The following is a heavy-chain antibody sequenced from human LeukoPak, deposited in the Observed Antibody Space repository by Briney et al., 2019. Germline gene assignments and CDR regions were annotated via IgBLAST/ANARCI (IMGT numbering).Heavy chain of an antibody. V-gene: IGHV3-20*04. Sequence: SGGSLRLSCAASGFSFDDYGMSWVRQAPGKGLEWVSGINWNGGSTGYADSVKGRFTISRDNAKNALYLQMNSLRAEDTALYYCARDGHSSSWYPDYWGQGTLVTVSS. D-gene: IGHD6-13*01. J-gene: IGHJ4*02. CDR1: GFSFDDYG. CDR2: INWNGGST. CDR3: ARDGHSSSWYPDY.